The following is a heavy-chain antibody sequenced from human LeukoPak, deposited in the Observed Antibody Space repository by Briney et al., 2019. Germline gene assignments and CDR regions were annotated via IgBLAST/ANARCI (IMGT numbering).Heavy chain of an antibody. Sequence: SQTLSLTCTVSGGSISSTGYYWNWIRQHPGKGLEWIGYIYYSGNTYYNPSLKSRVTISVDTSKNQFSLKLSSVTAADTAVYYCARQGYSYGLYFDYWGQGTLVTVSS. D-gene: IGHD5-18*01. CDR3: ARQGYSYGLYFDY. J-gene: IGHJ4*02. CDR1: GGSISSTGYY. V-gene: IGHV4-31*03. CDR2: IYYSGNT.